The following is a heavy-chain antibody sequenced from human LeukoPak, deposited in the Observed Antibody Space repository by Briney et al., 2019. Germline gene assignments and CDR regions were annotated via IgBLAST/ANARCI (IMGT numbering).Heavy chain of an antibody. CDR2: VSTDGTRT. D-gene: IGHD1-26*01. J-gene: IGHJ4*02. CDR1: GFTFTTYW. V-gene: IGHV3-74*01. Sequence: GGSLRLSCAASGFTFTTYWMHWVRQAPGKGLVWVSHVSTDGTRTTYADSVKGRFTISRDNAKNSLYLQMNSLRAEDTAVYYCARDSRGSYDYWGQGTLVTVSS. CDR3: ARDSRGSYDY.